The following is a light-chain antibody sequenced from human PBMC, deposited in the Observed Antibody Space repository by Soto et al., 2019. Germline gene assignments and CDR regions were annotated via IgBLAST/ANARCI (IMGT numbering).Light chain of an antibody. J-gene: IGLJ2*01. V-gene: IGLV1-40*01. CDR3: QSYDSSLMGV. CDR1: SSNIGAGYD. Sequence: QSVLTQPPSVSGAPGQRVTISCTGSSSNIGAGYDVHWYQQLPGTAPKLLIYVNSNRPSGVPDRFSGSKSGTSASLAITGLQAEAEADYYCQSYDSSLMGVFGGGTKRTVL. CDR2: VNS.